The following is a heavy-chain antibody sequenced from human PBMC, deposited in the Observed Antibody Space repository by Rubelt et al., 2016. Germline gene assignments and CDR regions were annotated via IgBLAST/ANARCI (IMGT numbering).Heavy chain of an antibody. V-gene: IGHV1-2*06. CDR3: ARVEYYYDSSGYSDY. J-gene: IGHJ4*02. Sequence: QVQLVQSGAEVKKPGASVKVSCKASGYTFTGYYMHWVRQAPGQGLEWMGRINPNSGGTNYAQKFQGRVTMTRDTSISTAYMELSRLRSDDTAVYYCARVEYYYDSSGYSDYWGQGTLVTVSS. CDR2: INPNSGGT. CDR1: GYTFTGYY. D-gene: IGHD3-22*01.